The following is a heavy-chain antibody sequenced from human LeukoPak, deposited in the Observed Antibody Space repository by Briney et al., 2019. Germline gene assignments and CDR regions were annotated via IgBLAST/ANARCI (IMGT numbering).Heavy chain of an antibody. V-gene: IGHV4-34*01. D-gene: IGHD1-1*01. CDR2: INHSGST. CDR3: ARGAYVTGTFFIDY. Sequence: PSETLSLICAVYGGSFSGYYWSWSRQPPGKGLEWIGEINHSGSTNYNPSLKSRVTISVDTSKNQFSLKLSSVTAADTAVYYCARGAYVTGTFFIDYWGQGTLVTVSS. CDR1: GGSFSGYY. J-gene: IGHJ4*02.